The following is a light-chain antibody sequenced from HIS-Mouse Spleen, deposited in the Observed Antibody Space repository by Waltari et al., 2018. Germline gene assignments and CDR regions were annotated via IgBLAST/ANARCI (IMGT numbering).Light chain of an antibody. CDR2: RNN. Sequence: QSVLTQPASASGTPGQRVTITCSGSSSNNGSNYVYWYQQLPGTAPKLLIYRNNQRPSGVPDRFSGSKSGTSASLAISGLRSEDEADYYCAAWDDSLSGPVFGGGTKLTVL. CDR1: SSNNGSNY. CDR3: AAWDDSLSGPV. V-gene: IGLV1-47*01. J-gene: IGLJ3*02.